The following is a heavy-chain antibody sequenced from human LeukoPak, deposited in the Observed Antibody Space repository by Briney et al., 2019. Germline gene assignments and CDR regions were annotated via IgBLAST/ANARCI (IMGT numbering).Heavy chain of an antibody. CDR2: IDLEEGNK. J-gene: IGHJ2*01. CDR1: GYALIAVA. V-gene: IGHV1-24*01. D-gene: IGHD3-10*01. Sequence: ASVKVSCKVSGYALIAVAMHWLRQAPGKGLEWMGGIDLEEGNKINAQKFQGRLSVPEDTSTDTAHMELSNLSSEDTAVYYCAPQGGGRGMWSFDAWGRGNLVTVSS. CDR3: APQGGGRGMWSFDA.